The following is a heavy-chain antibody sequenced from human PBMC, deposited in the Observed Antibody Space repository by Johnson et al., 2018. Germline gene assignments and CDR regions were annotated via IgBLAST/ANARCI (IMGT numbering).Heavy chain of an antibody. CDR1: GFPFRSSG. CDR2: ISYDGRDK. J-gene: IGHJ6*03. CDR3: AREAPYYYYFYMDV. Sequence: QVQLVQAGGGVVQPGRSLRLCCAASGFPFRSSGMHWVRQAPGKGLEWVAVISYDGRDKFYADSVTGRFTISRDNSKNTLYLQMNSLRVDDTAVYYCAREAPYYYYFYMDVWGKGTTVTVSS. V-gene: IGHV3-30*03.